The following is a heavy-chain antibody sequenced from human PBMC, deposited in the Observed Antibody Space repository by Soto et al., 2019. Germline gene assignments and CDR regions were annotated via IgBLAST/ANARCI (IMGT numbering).Heavy chain of an antibody. CDR2: MNPNSGNT. CDR1: GYTFTSYD. CDR3: ARVVVSRGMDV. D-gene: IGHD3-22*01. V-gene: IGHV1-8*01. Sequence: QVQLVQSGAEVKKPGASVKVSCKTSGYTFTSYDISWVRQATGQGLERMGWMNPNSGNTGYAQKFQGRVTMTRNTSISTAYMDLSSLRSEDTAVYYCARVVVSRGMDVWGQGTTVTVSS. J-gene: IGHJ6*02.